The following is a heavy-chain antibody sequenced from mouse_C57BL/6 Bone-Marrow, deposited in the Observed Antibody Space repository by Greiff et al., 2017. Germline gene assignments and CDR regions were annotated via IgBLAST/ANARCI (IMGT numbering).Heavy chain of an antibody. CDR1: GYSFTDYN. V-gene: IGHV1-39*01. D-gene: IGHD1-1*01. Sequence: VQLKESGPELVKPGASVKISCKASGYSFTDYNMNWVKQSNGKSLEWIGVINPNYGTTSYNQKFKGKATLTVDKASSTAYMQLNSLTSEDSAVYYCARGSSYWYFDVWGTGTTVTVSS. CDR3: ARGSSYWYFDV. CDR2: INPNYGTT. J-gene: IGHJ1*03.